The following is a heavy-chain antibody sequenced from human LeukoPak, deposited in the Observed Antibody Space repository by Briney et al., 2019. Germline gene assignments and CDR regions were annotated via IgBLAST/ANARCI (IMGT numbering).Heavy chain of an antibody. CDR3: SSRRGKGSCSYWYFEL. Sequence: GESLKISFGGSGIVFNSYWIARGRQMPGKGLEWMGIIYPGDSATRYSPSFQGQVTISADKSISTAYLQWSSLKASDPAMYYCSSRRGKGSCSYWYFELWGRGTLVTVSS. D-gene: IGHD2-15*01. CDR2: IYPGDSAT. CDR1: GIVFNSYW. V-gene: IGHV5-51*01. J-gene: IGHJ2*01.